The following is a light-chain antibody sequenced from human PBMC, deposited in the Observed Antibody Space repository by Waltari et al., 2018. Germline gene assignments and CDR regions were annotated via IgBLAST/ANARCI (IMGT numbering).Light chain of an antibody. J-gene: IGKJ4*01. CDR1: QSLLYSNGYNY. CDR3: MQALQAPLT. Sequence: EIVMTQSPLSLPVTPGEPASLSCRSSQSLLYSNGYNYLNWYLQKPGQSPQLLISLGSNRASGVPDRFSGSGSGTDFTLKISRVEAEDVGIFYCMQALQAPLTFGGGTKVEIK. V-gene: IGKV2-28*01. CDR2: LGS.